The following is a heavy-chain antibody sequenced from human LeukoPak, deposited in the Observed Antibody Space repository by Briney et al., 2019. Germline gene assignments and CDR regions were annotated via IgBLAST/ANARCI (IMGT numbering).Heavy chain of an antibody. J-gene: IGHJ4*02. CDR1: GGSISSSNW. CDR3: ASHYGSGSFYSPFDY. CDR2: IYYSGST. V-gene: IGHV4-4*02. D-gene: IGHD3-10*01. Sequence: SETLSLTCAVSGGSISSSNWWSWVRQPPGKWLEWIGYIYYSGSTNYNPSLKSRVTISLDTSKNQFSLKLNSVTAADTAVYYCASHYGSGSFYSPFDYWGQGTLVTVSS.